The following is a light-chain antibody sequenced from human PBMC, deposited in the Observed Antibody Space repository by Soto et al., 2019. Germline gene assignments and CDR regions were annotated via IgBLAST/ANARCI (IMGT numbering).Light chain of an antibody. Sequence: IEWTQSPANLSLSPGARSTLSCRASQSVSSYLAWSQQKPGQAPRLLIEDASHRATGIPAMFSGSGAGTDFTLAIRRLEPEDFAVYYCHQFGYSPRTFGQGTKVDIK. V-gene: IGKV3-11*01. CDR2: DAS. J-gene: IGKJ1*01. CDR1: QSVSSY. CDR3: HQFGYSPRT.